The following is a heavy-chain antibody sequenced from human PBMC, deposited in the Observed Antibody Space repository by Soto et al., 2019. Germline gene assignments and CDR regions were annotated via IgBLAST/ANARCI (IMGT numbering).Heavy chain of an antibody. D-gene: IGHD1-26*01. CDR1: GGTFSSYA. CDR3: ASPTSSGSYFDY. V-gene: IGHV1-69*13. J-gene: IGHJ4*02. Sequence: SVKVSCKASGGTFSSYAISWVRQAPGQGLEWMGGIIPIFGTANYAQKFQGRVTITADESTSTAYMELSSLRSEDTAAYYRASPTSSGSYFDYWGQGTLVTVSS. CDR2: IIPIFGTA.